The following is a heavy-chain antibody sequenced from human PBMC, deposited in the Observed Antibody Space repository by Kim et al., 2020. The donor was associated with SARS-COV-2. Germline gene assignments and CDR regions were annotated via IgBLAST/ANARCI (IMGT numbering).Heavy chain of an antibody. CDR2: ISWNSGSI. V-gene: IGHV3-9*01. CDR3: AKGGYSSSSDWFDP. Sequence: GGSLRLSCAASGFTFGDYAMHWVRQAPGKGLEWVSGISWNSGSIGYADSVKGRFTISRDNAKNSLYLQMNSLRAEDTALYYCAKGGYSSSSDWFDPWGQGTLVTVSS. J-gene: IGHJ5*02. CDR1: GFTFGDYA. D-gene: IGHD6-13*01.